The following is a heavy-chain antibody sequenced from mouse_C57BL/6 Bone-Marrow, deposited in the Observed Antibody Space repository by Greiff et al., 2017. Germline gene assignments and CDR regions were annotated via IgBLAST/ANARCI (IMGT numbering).Heavy chain of an antibody. CDR1: GYTFTSYG. V-gene: IGHV1-81*01. D-gene: IGHD4-1*01. Sequence: VKLVESGAELARPGASVKLSCKASGYTFTSYGISWVKQRTGQGLEWIGEIYPRSGNTYYNEKFKGKATLTADKSSSTAYMELRSLTSEDSAVYFCARSRNWAWFAYWGQGTLVTVSA. CDR3: ARSRNWAWFAY. CDR2: IYPRSGNT. J-gene: IGHJ3*01.